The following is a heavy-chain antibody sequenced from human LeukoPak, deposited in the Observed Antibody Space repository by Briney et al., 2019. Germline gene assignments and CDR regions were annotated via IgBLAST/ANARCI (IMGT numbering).Heavy chain of an antibody. CDR2: VSSGGSTK. CDR3: TRQVRYGSGSYPFDY. CDR1: GFTFSDYY. Sequence: GGSLRLSCAASGFTFSDYYMSWIRQAPGKGLEWVSYVSSGGSTKHYTGSMKGRFTTSRDNAKNSLYLQMNSLRVEDTAVYYCTRQVRYGSGSYPFDYWGQGTLVTVSS. V-gene: IGHV3-11*01. D-gene: IGHD3-10*01. J-gene: IGHJ4*02.